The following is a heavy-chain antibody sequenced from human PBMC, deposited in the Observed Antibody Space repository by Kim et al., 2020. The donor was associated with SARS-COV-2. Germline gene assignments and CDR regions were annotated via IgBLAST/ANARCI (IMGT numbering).Heavy chain of an antibody. CDR3: ARVGDGSGVYSSISFDY. CDR2: IYDNGVV. J-gene: IGHJ4*02. Sequence: SETLSLTCTVSGGSISGYYWSWIRQCPGKGLEWIGYIYDNGVVNYNPSLRSRRTISVDTYKNQFSLQLNSVTAADTAAYYCARVGDGSGVYSSISFDYWGQGTLVTVSS. V-gene: IGHV4-59*01. D-gene: IGHD3-10*01. CDR1: GGSISGYY.